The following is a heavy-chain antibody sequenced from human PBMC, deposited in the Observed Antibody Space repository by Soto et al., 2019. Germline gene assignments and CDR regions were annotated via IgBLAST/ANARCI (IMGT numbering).Heavy chain of an antibody. V-gene: IGHV4-39*01. CDR2: TYYSGNT. CDR1: GGSITSSSYY. J-gene: IGHJ4*02. Sequence: PSETLSLTCTVSGGSITSSSYYWSWIRQPPGKGLEWIGCTYYSGNTYYHPSLESRVTISVDTSKNQFSLKLSSVTAADTAVYYCAKSPDYWGQGTLVTAPQ. CDR3: AKSPDY.